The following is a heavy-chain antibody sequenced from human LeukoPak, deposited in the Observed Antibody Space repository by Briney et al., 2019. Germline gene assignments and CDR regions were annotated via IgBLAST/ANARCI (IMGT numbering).Heavy chain of an antibody. Sequence: PSETLSLTCTVSGGSVSSGSYYWSWIRQPPGKGLEWIGYIYYSGSTNYNPSLKSRVTISVDTSKNQFSLKLSSVTAADTAVYYCARGTVAVFVYWGQGTLVTVSS. J-gene: IGHJ4*02. CDR2: IYYSGST. CDR1: GGSVSSGSYY. D-gene: IGHD4-23*01. V-gene: IGHV4-61*01. CDR3: ARGTVAVFVY.